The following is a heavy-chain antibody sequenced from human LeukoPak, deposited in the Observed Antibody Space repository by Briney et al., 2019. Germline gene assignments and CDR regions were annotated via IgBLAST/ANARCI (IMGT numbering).Heavy chain of an antibody. V-gene: IGHV3-48*01. Sequence: PGGSLRLSCAASGFTFSSYGMNWVRQAPGKGLEWVSYISRSSSIIYYADSVKGRFTISRDNAKNSLYLQMNSLRAEDTAVYYCARAKRNGFDVWGQGTMVTVSS. CDR2: ISRSSSII. CDR3: ARAKRNGFDV. CDR1: GFTFSSYG. J-gene: IGHJ3*01.